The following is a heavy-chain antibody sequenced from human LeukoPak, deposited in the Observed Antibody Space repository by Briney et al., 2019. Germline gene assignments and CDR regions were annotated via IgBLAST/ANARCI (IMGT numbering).Heavy chain of an antibody. CDR1: GYTFTGYY. D-gene: IGHD3-10*01. V-gene: IGHV1-8*02. CDR3: ARGGYYYGSGSYSY. J-gene: IGHJ4*02. Sequence: ASVKVSCKASGYTFTGYYMHWVRQAPGLGLEWMGWINPNSGNTGYAQKFQGRVTMTRNTSISTAYMELSSLRSEDTAVYYCARGGYYYGSGSYSYWGQGTLVTVSS. CDR2: INPNSGNT.